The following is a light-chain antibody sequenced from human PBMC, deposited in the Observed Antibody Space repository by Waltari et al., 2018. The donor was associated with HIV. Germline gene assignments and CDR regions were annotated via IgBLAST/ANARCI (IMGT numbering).Light chain of an antibody. J-gene: IGKJ1*01. V-gene: IGKV3-15*01. Sequence: ETMLTQSPATLSVYPGERATLSCRASQSFSSNLAWYQQKPGQAPRLLIYGASTRATAIPARVSGSGSGTDFTLTISSLQSEDIAIYYCQQYNNWPQTFGQGTKVEIK. CDR3: QQYNNWPQT. CDR2: GAS. CDR1: QSFSSN.